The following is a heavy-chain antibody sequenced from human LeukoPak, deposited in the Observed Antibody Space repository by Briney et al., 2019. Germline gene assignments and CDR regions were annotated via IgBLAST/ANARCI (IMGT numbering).Heavy chain of an antibody. V-gene: IGHV3-30-3*01. CDR2: ISYDGSNK. J-gene: IGHJ6*02. Sequence: PGGSLRLSCAASEFTFSSYAMHWVRQAPGKGLEWVAVISYDGSNKYYADSVKGRFTISRDNSKNTLYLQMNSLRAEDTAVYYCASLSISNYYDSSGYLDYYYGMDVWGQGTTVTVSS. D-gene: IGHD3-22*01. CDR3: ASLSISNYYDSSGYLDYYYGMDV. CDR1: EFTFSSYA.